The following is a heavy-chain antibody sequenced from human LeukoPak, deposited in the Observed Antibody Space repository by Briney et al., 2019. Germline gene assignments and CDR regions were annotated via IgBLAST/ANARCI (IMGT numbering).Heavy chain of an antibody. V-gene: IGHV4-59*01. J-gene: IGHJ4*02. CDR3: ARGSSGYGDD. CDR1: GGSISSSY. Sequence: PSETLSLTCTVSGGSISSSYWSWIRQPPGKGLEWIGYIYYSGSTNYNPSLKSRVTISVDTSKNQFSLKLSSVTAADTAVYYCARGSSGYGDDWGQGTLVTVSS. CDR2: IYYSGST. D-gene: IGHD5-18*01.